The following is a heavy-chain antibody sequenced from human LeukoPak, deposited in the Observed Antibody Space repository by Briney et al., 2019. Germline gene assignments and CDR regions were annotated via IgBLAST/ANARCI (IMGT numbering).Heavy chain of an antibody. J-gene: IGHJ4*02. V-gene: IGHV4-34*01. CDR3: ARVADYYDSSGYPPPQFDY. Sequence: SETLSLTCAVYGGSFSGYYWSWIRQPPGKGLEWIGEINHSGSTNYNPSLKSRVTISVDTSKNQFSLKLSSVTAADTAVYYCARVADYYDSSGYPPPQFDYWGQGTLVTVSS. CDR1: GGSFSGYY. CDR2: INHSGST. D-gene: IGHD3-22*01.